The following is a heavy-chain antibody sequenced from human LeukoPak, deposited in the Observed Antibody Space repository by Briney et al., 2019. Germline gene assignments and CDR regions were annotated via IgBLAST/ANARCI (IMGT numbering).Heavy chain of an antibody. CDR2: IYHTGNT. V-gene: IGHV4-39*01. CDR1: GDSIRSSTNY. Sequence: SETLSLICTVSGDSIRSSTNYWGWIRQPPGKGLEWIGSIYHTGNTYYNSSLQSRVTLSVDTSKNQFSLKLTSVTAADTAVYYCAHEDYNDFNSFDFWGQGTLVTASS. J-gene: IGHJ4*02. D-gene: IGHD3-22*01. CDR3: AHEDYNDFNSFDF.